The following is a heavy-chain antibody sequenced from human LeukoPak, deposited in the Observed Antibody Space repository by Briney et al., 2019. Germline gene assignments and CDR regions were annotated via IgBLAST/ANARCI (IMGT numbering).Heavy chain of an antibody. D-gene: IGHD2-21*02. CDR3: ARGGYCGGDCYFYY. J-gene: IGHJ4*02. CDR2: VYPSGST. V-gene: IGHV4-61*02. Sequence: SETLSLTCTVSGGSISSGSYYWSWIRQPAGKGLEWIGRVYPSGSTNYNPSLKSRVSISVDTSKNQFSLRLGSVTAADTAVYYCARGGYCGGDCYFYYWGQGTLVTVSS. CDR1: GGSISSGSYY.